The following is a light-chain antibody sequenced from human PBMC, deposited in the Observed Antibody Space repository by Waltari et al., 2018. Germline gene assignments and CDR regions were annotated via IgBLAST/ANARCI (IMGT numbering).Light chain of an antibody. Sequence: EIVLTQSPGTLSLSPAEGATLSCRTSQTIRTTYLAWYQQKPGQAPTLLIYGTFSRATGIPDRFTGSGSGTDFSLTISSLEPEDFATYYCQQYDISPLTFGGGTKVEIK. CDR3: QQYDISPLT. V-gene: IGKV3-20*01. CDR2: GTF. CDR1: QTIRTTY. J-gene: IGKJ4*01.